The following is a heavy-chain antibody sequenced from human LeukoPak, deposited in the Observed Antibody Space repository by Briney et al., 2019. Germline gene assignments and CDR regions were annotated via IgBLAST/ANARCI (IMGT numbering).Heavy chain of an antibody. V-gene: IGHV3-7*01. CDR1: GFTFSSYW. Sequence: LAGGSLRLSCAASGFTFSSYWMSWVRQFPGKGLEWVANIKQDGSEKDYVDSVKGRFTISRDNAKNSLYLQMNSLTVEDTAVYYCGRHGGAFEMWGQGTMVTVSS. CDR3: GRHGGAFEM. J-gene: IGHJ3*02. CDR2: IKQDGSEK.